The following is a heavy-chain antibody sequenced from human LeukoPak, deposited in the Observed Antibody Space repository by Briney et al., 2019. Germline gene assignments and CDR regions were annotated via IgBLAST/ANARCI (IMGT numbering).Heavy chain of an antibody. CDR1: GFTFSSCA. V-gene: IGHV3-23*01. CDR3: AKGRTGNSYSPLDL. J-gene: IGHJ3*01. Sequence: GGSLRLSCAASGFTFSSCAMSWVRQAPGKGLEWVSGVNDNGASTYYADSVEGRFTISRDNSKNTLYLQLNSVRVEDAAIYYCAKGRTGNSYSPLDLWGQGTMVTVSS. D-gene: IGHD7-27*01. CDR2: VNDNGAST.